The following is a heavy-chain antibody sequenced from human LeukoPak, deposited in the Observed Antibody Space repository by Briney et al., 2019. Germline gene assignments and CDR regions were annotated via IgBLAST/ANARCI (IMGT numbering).Heavy chain of an antibody. CDR1: GGSISSYY. Sequence: PSETLSLTCTVSGGSISSYYWSWIRQPPGKGLEWIGYIYSSGSTDYSPSLKGRVTISVDTSKNQFSLNLTSVTAADTAVYYCARGDYNDGAGYLDHWGQGTLVTVSS. V-gene: IGHV4-4*09. CDR3: ARGDYNDGAGYLDH. CDR2: IYSSGST. J-gene: IGHJ5*02. D-gene: IGHD3-22*01.